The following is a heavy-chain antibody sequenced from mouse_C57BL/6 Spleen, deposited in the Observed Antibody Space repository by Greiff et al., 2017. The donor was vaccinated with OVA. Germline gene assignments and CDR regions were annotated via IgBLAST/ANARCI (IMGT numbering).Heavy chain of an antibody. D-gene: IGHD1-1*01. CDR2: IDPPDSYT. CDR1: GYTFTSYW. V-gene: IGHV1-50*01. Sequence: QVQLQQPGAELVKPGASVKLSCKASGYTFTSYWMPWVQQRPGQGLEWIGEIDPPDSYTNYNQKLKGKATLTVDTTSSTAYMQLSSLTSEDSAVYYCARHYNGSSYDAMDYWGQGTSVTVSS. CDR3: ARHYNGSSYDAMDY. J-gene: IGHJ4*01.